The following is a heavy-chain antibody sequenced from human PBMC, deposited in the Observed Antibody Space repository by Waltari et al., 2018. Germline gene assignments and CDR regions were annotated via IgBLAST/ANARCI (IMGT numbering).Heavy chain of an antibody. V-gene: IGHV1-24*01. CDR3: ATDHYRNTGYDI. Sequence: QVQLEQSGAEVKKPGASVKVSCKVSGYSLTGLSIHWVRQAPGKGLEWMGGYDPEDGETVYAQIFQGRLTMTEDTSTDTAYMELTSLRSEDTAVYYCATDHYRNTGYDIWGQGTLVTVSS. J-gene: IGHJ4*02. D-gene: IGHD5-12*01. CDR1: GYSLTGLS. CDR2: YDPEDGET.